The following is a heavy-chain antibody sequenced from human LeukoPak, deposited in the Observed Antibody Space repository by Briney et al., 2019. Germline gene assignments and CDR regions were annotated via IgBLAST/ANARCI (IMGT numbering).Heavy chain of an antibody. D-gene: IGHD3-10*01. CDR2: ISAYNGNT. V-gene: IGHV1-18*01. Sequence: ASVKVSCKAFGYTFTSYGISWVRQAPGQGLEWMGWISAYNGNTNYAQKLQGRVTMTTDTSTSTAYMELRSLRSDDTAVYYCARKDYGSGNYYYFDYWGQGTLVTVAS. J-gene: IGHJ4*02. CDR3: ARKDYGSGNYYYFDY. CDR1: GYTFTSYG.